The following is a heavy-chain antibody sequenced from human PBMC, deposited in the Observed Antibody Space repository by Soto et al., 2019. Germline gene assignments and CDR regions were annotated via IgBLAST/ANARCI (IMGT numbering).Heavy chain of an antibody. CDR1: GFPFTGYA. CDR2: ISGHGDAT. J-gene: IGHJ4*02. V-gene: IGHV3-23*01. CDR3: ANSRVSMVRGLIIIPNY. D-gene: IGHD3-10*01. Sequence: EVQLLESGGGLVQPGGSLRLSCAASGFPFTGYAMSWARQAPGKGLEWVSAISGHGDATFYADSVKGRFTISRDNSNNTLYLHMNSLRAEDTALYYCANSRVSMVRGLIIIPNYWGQGTLVTVSS.